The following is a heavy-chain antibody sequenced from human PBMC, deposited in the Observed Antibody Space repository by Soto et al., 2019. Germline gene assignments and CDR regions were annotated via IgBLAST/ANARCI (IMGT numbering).Heavy chain of an antibody. CDR2: INHSGST. J-gene: IGHJ4*02. Sequence: PSETLSLTCAVYGGSFSGYYWSWIRQHPGKGLEWIGEINHSGSTNYNPSLKSRVTISVDTSKNQFSLKLSSVTAADTAVYYCAERIAARPFDYWGQGTLVTVSS. V-gene: IGHV4-34*01. D-gene: IGHD6-6*01. CDR1: GGSFSGYY. CDR3: AERIAARPFDY.